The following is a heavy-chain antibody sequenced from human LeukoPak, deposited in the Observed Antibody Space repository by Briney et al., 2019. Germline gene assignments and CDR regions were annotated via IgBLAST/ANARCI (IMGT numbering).Heavy chain of an antibody. D-gene: IGHD3-3*01. Sequence: GASVKVSCKASGYTFTGYFMHWVRQAPGQGLEWMGWINPNSGGTNYAQKFQARVTMTRDTSISTAYMELSRLRSDDTAVYYCARAYGIRFLEWLPIDYWGQGTLVTVSS. V-gene: IGHV1-2*02. CDR3: ARAYGIRFLEWLPIDY. CDR2: INPNSGGT. J-gene: IGHJ4*02. CDR1: GYTFTGYF.